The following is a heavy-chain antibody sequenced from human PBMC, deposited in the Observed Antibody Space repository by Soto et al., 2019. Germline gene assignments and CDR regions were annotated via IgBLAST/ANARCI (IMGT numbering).Heavy chain of an antibody. Sequence: ASVKVSCKASGYTFTSYDINWVRQATGQGLEWMGWMNPNSGNTGYAQKFQGRVTMTRNTSISTAYMELSSLRSEDTAVYYCARWPLGYCSSGSCYKEAFDIWGQGTMVTVSS. CDR3: ARWPLGYCSSGSCYKEAFDI. CDR2: MNPNSGNT. CDR1: GYTFTSYD. V-gene: IGHV1-8*01. J-gene: IGHJ3*02. D-gene: IGHD2-15*01.